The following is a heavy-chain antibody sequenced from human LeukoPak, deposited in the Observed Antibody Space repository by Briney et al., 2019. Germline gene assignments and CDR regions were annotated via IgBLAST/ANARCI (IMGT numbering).Heavy chain of an antibody. J-gene: IGHJ4*02. D-gene: IGHD1-26*01. Sequence: SETLSLTCAVSGGSITTTNFDWAWIRQPPGQGLEWIATISSSGKSYYNPYLMSRATVSVDTSKNQFSLDVTSMTATDTGLFYCARFKGGTGFDYWGRGILVIVS. CDR2: ISSSGKS. V-gene: IGHV4-39*01. CDR3: ARFKGGTGFDY. CDR1: GGSITTTNFD.